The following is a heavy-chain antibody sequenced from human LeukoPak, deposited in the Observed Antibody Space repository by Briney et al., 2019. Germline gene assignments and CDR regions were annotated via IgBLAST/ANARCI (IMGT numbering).Heavy chain of an antibody. D-gene: IGHD1-14*01. V-gene: IGHV4-34*01. CDR1: GGSLSGYF. J-gene: IGHJ3*02. CDR2: INHSGST. Sequence: SETLSLTCAVYGGSLSGYFWSWIRQPPGKGLEWIGEINHSGSTSHNPSLKSRVTISVDTSKNQFSLKLSSVTAADTAVYYCARVNPREASDAFDIWGQGTMVTVSS. CDR3: ARVNPREASDAFDI.